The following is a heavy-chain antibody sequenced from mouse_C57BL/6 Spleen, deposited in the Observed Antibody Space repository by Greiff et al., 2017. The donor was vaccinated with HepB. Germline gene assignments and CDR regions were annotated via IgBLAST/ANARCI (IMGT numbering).Heavy chain of an antibody. D-gene: IGHD1-1*01. CDR3: ARKPYYYGSSYGFAY. CDR1: GFTFSSYA. CDR2: ISDGGSYT. J-gene: IGHJ3*01. Sequence: EVQLVESGGGLVKPGGSLKLSCAASGFTFSSYAMSWVRQTPEKRLEWVATISDGGSYTYYPDNVKGRFTISRDNAKNNLYLQMSHLKSEDTAMYDCARKPYYYGSSYGFAYWGQGALVTVSA. V-gene: IGHV5-4*01.